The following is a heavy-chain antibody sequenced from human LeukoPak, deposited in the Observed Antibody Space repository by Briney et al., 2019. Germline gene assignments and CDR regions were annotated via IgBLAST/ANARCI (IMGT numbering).Heavy chain of an antibody. CDR2: ISAYGNT. J-gene: IGHJ5*02. CDR3: ASFETVAANWFDP. D-gene: IGHD6-19*01. Sequence: ASVKVSCKTSGYTFTIYGISWVRQALGQGLEWMGLISAYGNTNYAQNLQGRVTMTTDTSTSTAYMELRSLRSDDTAVYYCASFETVAANWFDPWGQGTLVTVSS. CDR1: GYTFTIYG. V-gene: IGHV1-18*01.